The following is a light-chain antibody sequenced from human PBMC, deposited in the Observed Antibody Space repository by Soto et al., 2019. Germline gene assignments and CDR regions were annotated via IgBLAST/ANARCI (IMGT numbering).Light chain of an antibody. CDR3: QQYGSSPMYT. CDR2: GAS. CDR1: QSVSSSY. Sequence: EMVLTQSPGTLSLSPGERATLSCRASQSVSSSYLAWDQQKTGQAPRLLIYGASSRATGIPDRFSGSGSGTNVTRTISRLVHDDFKVYYCQQYGSSPMYTFGRGTKLEIK. V-gene: IGKV3-20*01. J-gene: IGKJ2*01.